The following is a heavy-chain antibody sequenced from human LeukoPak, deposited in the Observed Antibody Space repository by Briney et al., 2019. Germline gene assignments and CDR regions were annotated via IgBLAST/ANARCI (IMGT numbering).Heavy chain of an antibody. Sequence: GGSLRLSCAASGFISSSYWMHWVRQPPGKGLVYIACVNTDGFSTSYADSVKGRFTISRDNAKNTLYLQMNSLRDEDTAVYYCARSRTYGDYGQGLDYWGQGTLVTVSS. CDR2: VNTDGFST. D-gene: IGHD4-17*01. CDR1: GFISSSYW. J-gene: IGHJ4*02. V-gene: IGHV3-74*01. CDR3: ARSRTYGDYGQGLDY.